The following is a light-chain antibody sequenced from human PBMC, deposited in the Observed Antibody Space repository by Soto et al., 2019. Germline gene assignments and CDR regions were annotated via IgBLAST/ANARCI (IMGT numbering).Light chain of an antibody. Sequence: DIVMTQSPLSLPVTPGEPASISCRSIQSPLHSNGYNYLDWYLQKPGQSPQLLIYLGSNRASGVPDRFSGSGSGTDFTLKISRVEAEDVGVYYCMQPLQSWTFGQGTKVDI. CDR2: LGS. CDR1: QSPLHSNGYNY. CDR3: MQPLQSWT. V-gene: IGKV2-28*01. J-gene: IGKJ1*01.